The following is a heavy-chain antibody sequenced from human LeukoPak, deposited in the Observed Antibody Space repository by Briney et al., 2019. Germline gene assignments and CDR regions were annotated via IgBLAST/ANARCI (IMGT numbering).Heavy chain of an antibody. D-gene: IGHD3-3*01. V-gene: IGHV3-23*01. CDR2: VSTEGNT. Sequence: GGSQRLSCAAAGFTFSSFAMSWVRQAPGKGLEWVSAVSTEGNTLYADSVKGRFTISRDNSKNTLYLQMNSLRAEDTAVYYCAKVYHDFWSPPATWGQGTLVTVSS. J-gene: IGHJ5*02. CDR3: AKVYHDFWSPPAT. CDR1: GFTFSSFA.